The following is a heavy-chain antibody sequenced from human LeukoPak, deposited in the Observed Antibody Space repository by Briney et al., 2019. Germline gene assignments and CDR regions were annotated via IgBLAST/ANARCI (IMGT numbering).Heavy chain of an antibody. V-gene: IGHV1-18*01. D-gene: IGHD3-3*01. CDR2: ISAYNGNT. CDR1: GYTFTSYG. Sequence: ASVKVSCKASGYTFTSYGISWVRQAPGRGLEWMGWISAYNGNTNYAQKLQGRVTMTTDTSTSTAYMGLRSLRSDDTAVYYCARGRKSITIFGVVIIPFDYWGQGTLVTVSS. CDR3: ARGRKSITIFGVVIIPFDY. J-gene: IGHJ4*02.